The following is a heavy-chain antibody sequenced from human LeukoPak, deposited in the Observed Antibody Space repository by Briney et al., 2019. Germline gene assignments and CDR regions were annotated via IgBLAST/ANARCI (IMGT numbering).Heavy chain of an antibody. D-gene: IGHD6-19*01. CDR2: ISGSGGST. Sequence: GGSLRLSCAASGFTFSSYAMSWVRQAPGKGLEWVSAISGSGGSTYYADSVKGRFTISRDNSKNTLYLQMNSLRAEDTAVYYCAKDQAFGGVQWLVKVSQGDAFDIWGQGTMVTVSS. CDR3: AKDQAFGGVQWLVKVSQGDAFDI. V-gene: IGHV3-23*01. CDR1: GFTFSSYA. J-gene: IGHJ3*02.